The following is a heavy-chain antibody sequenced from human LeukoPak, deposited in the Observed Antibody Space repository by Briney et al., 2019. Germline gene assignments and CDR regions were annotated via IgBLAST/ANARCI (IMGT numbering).Heavy chain of an antibody. V-gene: IGHV3-74*01. CDR2: INSDGSST. J-gene: IGHJ4*02. CDR3: ARGATAVAGFTYFDY. Sequence: PGGSLRLSCAASGLTFSSYWMHWVRQAPGKGLVWVSRINSDGSSTSYADSVKGRFTISRDNAKNTLYLQMNSLRAEDTAVYYCARGATAVAGFTYFDYWGQGTLVTVSS. CDR1: GLTFSSYW. D-gene: IGHD6-19*01.